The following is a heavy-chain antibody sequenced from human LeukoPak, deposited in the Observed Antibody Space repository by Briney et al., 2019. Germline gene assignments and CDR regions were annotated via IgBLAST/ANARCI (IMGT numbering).Heavy chain of an antibody. J-gene: IGHJ4*02. D-gene: IGHD3-10*01. V-gene: IGHV4-31*03. Sequence: SQTLSLTCTVSGGSISSGGFYWTWIRQHPGKGLEWIGYIYNSGSSYYNPSLKSRVTMSVDTSKNQFSLRLSSVTAADTAVYYCARDYSSGSYYGYADYWGQGTLVTVSS. CDR3: ARDYSSGSYYGYADY. CDR1: GGSISSGGFY. CDR2: IYNSGSS.